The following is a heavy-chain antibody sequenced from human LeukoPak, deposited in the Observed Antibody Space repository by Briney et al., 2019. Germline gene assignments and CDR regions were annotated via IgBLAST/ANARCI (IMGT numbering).Heavy chain of an antibody. CDR3: ARGSDQWLAYYFDY. CDR1: GFTFSDYY. CDR2: ISSSSSRT. Sequence: PGGSLRLSCAASGFTFSDYYMSWIRQAPGKGLEWVSYISSSSSRTNHADSVKGRFTISRDNAKNSLYLEMNTLRDEDTAVYYCARGSDQWLAYYFDYWGQGILVTVSS. D-gene: IGHD6-19*01. J-gene: IGHJ4*02. V-gene: IGHV3-11*06.